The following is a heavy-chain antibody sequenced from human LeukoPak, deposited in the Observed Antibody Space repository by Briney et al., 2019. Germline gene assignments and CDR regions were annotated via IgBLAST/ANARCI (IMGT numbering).Heavy chain of an antibody. J-gene: IGHJ4*02. CDR3: ARHRTYYYGSGNH. CDR2: INHSGST. CDR1: GGSFSGYY. D-gene: IGHD3-10*01. V-gene: IGHV4-34*01. Sequence: SETLSLTCAVYGGSFSGYYWSWIRQPPGKGLEWIGEINHSGSTNYNPSLKSRVTISVDTSKNRFSLKLSSVTAADTAVYYCARHRTYYYGSGNHWGQGTLVTVSS.